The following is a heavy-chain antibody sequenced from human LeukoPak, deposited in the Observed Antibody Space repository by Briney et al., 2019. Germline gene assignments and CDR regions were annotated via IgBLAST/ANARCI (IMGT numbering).Heavy chain of an antibody. CDR3: ARDFDTSGYYAGH. D-gene: IGHD3-22*01. J-gene: IGHJ4*02. Sequence: ASVKVSCKASGYTFTDYYVHWVRQAPGQGFEWMGWSNPKSGGTNYAQRFQGRVTMTGDASISTVYMELTRLRVDDTAVYYCARDFDTSGYYAGHWGQGILVTVSS. V-gene: IGHV1-2*02. CDR1: GYTFTDYY. CDR2: SNPKSGGT.